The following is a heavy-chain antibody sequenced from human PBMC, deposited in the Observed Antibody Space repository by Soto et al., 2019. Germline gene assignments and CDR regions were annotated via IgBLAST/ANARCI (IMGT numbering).Heavy chain of an antibody. CDR1: GGSISSGDYY. D-gene: IGHD3-10*01. CDR3: ARGQVLLWFGDLSGLWFDP. CDR2: IYYSGST. Sequence: ASETLSLTRTVSGGSISSGDYYWMLIRQPPGKGLEWIGYIYYSGSTYYNPSLKSRVTISVDTSKNQFSLKLSSVTAADTAVYYCARGQVLLWFGDLSGLWFDPWGQGTLVTVSS. V-gene: IGHV4-30-4*01. J-gene: IGHJ5*02.